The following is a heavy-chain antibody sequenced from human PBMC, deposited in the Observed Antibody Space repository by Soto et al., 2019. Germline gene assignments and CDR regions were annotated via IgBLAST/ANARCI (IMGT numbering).Heavy chain of an antibody. D-gene: IGHD2-2*01. CDR2: IRYDGSSE. V-gene: IGHV3-30*18. CDR1: GFTFGSSG. Sequence: QVQLVESGGGVVQPGRSLRLSCAASGFTFGSSGMHWVRQAPGKGLEWLAFIRYDGSSEYNSDSVKGRFTISRDNSKNTLYLQRNSLTTEDTAVYYCAKAGPATGSWGKGTLVTVS. J-gene: IGHJ5*02. CDR3: AKAGPATGS.